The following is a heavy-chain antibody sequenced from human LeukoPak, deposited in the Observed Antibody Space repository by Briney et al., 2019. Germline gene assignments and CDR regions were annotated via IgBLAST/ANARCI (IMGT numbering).Heavy chain of an antibody. CDR3: ARHDSGYDSFDY. D-gene: IGHD5-12*01. CDR1: GGSISSYY. Sequence: SETLSLTCTVSGGSISSYYWSWIRQPPGKGLERIGYIYYSGSTNYNPSLKSRVTISVDTSKNQFSLKLSSVTAADTAVYYCARHDSGYDSFDYWGQGTLVTVSS. CDR2: IYYSGST. V-gene: IGHV4-59*08. J-gene: IGHJ4*02.